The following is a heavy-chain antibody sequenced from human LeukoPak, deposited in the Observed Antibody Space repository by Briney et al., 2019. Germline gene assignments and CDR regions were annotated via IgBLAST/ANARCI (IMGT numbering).Heavy chain of an antibody. CDR2: IQYDGSKR. CDR1: GFTVNNNY. CDR3: AKDIGSYYDY. D-gene: IGHD3-10*01. V-gene: IGHV3-30*02. Sequence: GGSLRLSCAASGFTVNNNYMSWVRQAPGKGLEWVTFIQYDGSKRYYADSVKGRFTISRDNSKNTLYLEMNSLRAEDTAVYYCAKDIGSYYDYWGQGILVTVSS. J-gene: IGHJ4*02.